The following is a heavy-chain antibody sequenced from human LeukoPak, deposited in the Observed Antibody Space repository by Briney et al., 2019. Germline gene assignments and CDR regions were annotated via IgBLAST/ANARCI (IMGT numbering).Heavy chain of an antibody. Sequence: SETLSLTCTVSGGSISSYYWSWIRQPPGKGLEWIGYIYYSGSTNYNPSLKSRVTISVDTSKNQFSLKLSSVTAADTAVYYCASSPIAYYYDSSGYYDYWGQGTLVTVSS. V-gene: IGHV4-59*08. CDR2: IYYSGST. J-gene: IGHJ4*02. D-gene: IGHD3-22*01. CDR1: GGSISSYY. CDR3: ASSPIAYYYDSSGYYDY.